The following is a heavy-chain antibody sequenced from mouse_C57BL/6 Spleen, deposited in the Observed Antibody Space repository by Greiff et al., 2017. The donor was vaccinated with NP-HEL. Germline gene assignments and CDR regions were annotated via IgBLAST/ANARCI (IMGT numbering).Heavy chain of an antibody. CDR3: TRPLYYGSSYYAMDY. D-gene: IGHD1-1*01. Sequence: VQLLQSGTVLARPGASVKMSCKTSGYTFTSYWMHWVKQRPGQGLEWIGAIYPGNSDTSYNQKFKGKAKLTAVTSASTAYMELSSLTNEDSAVYYCTRPLYYGSSYYAMDYWGQGTSVTVSS. CDR2: IYPGNSDT. V-gene: IGHV1-5*01. CDR1: GYTFTSYW. J-gene: IGHJ4*01.